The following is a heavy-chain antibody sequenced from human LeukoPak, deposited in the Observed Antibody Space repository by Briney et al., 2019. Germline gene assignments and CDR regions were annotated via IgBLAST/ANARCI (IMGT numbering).Heavy chain of an antibody. V-gene: IGHV3-73*01. J-gene: IGHJ4*02. CDR3: SRHEALPGDY. D-gene: IGHD2-21*02. Sequence: GGSLKLSWAASGFTFSGSTVHWVRQASGGGLDWVGHIRTKANNYATAYAASVKGRFTISRDDSKNTAYLQMNSLKIEDTAVYYCSRHEALPGDYWGQGTLVTVSS. CDR2: IRTKANNYAT. CDR1: GFTFSGST.